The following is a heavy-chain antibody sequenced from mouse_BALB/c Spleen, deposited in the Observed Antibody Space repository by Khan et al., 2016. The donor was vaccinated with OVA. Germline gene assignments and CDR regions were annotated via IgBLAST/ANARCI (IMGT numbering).Heavy chain of an antibody. CDR3: ARTARIKY. CDR2: ISYSGST. V-gene: IGHV3-2*02. J-gene: IGHJ2*01. CDR1: GYSITSGYG. D-gene: IGHD1-2*01. Sequence: VQLQQSGPGLVKPSQSLSLTCTVTGYSITSGYGWNWIRQFPGNKLEWMGYISYSGSTNYNPSLKSRISITRDTAKNQFFLQLNSVTTEDTATYYCARTARIKYWGQGTTLTVSS.